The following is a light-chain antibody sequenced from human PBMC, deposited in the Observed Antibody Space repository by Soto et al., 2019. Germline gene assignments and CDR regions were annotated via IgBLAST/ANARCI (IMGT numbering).Light chain of an antibody. CDR3: AAWDDSLKV. Sequence: QSVLTQPPSASGTPGQRVTISCSGSSSKIGSNYVYWYQQLPGTAPKLLIYRNNQRPSGVPDRFSGSKSGTSAPLAISGLRSEDGADYYCAAWDDSLKVFGGGTKLTVL. J-gene: IGLJ3*02. CDR2: RNN. CDR1: SSKIGSNY. V-gene: IGLV1-47*01.